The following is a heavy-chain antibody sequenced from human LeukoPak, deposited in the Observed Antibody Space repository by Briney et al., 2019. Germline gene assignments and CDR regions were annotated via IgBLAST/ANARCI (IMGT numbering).Heavy chain of an antibody. J-gene: IGHJ4*02. CDR2: IYYSGST. V-gene: IGHV4-59*08. D-gene: IGHD1-26*01. CDR3: ARLSSGSYPVTVDY. Sequence: SETLSLTCTVSGGSISSYYWSWIRQPPGKGLEWIGYIYYSGSTNYNPSLKSRVTISVDTSKNQFSLKLGSVTAADTAVYYCARLSSGSYPVTVDYWGQGTLVTVSS. CDR1: GGSISSYY.